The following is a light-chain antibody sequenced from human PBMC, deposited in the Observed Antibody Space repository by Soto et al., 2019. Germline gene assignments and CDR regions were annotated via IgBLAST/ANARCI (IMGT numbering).Light chain of an antibody. Sequence: EIVMPQSPATLSVSPGERATLSCRASQSVSSNLAWYQQKPGQAPRLLIYGASTRATGIPARFSGSGSGTEFTLTISSLQSEDFAVYYCQQYNNWPLMYTFGQGTKVDIK. J-gene: IGKJ2*01. CDR2: GAS. V-gene: IGKV3-15*01. CDR1: QSVSSN. CDR3: QQYNNWPLMYT.